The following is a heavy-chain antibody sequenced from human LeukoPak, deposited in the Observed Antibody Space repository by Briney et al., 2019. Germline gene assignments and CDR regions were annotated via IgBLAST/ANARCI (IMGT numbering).Heavy chain of an antibody. CDR3: ARDRMYYYDSSGLSFDY. CDR2: INPNSGGT. V-gene: IGHV1-2*02. Sequence: GASVKVSCKASGYTFTGYYMHWVRQAPGQGLEWMGWINPNSGGTNYAQKLQGRVTMTTDTSTSTAYMELRSLRSDDTAVYYCARDRMYYYDSSGLSFDYWGQGTLVTVSS. D-gene: IGHD3-22*01. J-gene: IGHJ4*02. CDR1: GYTFTGYY.